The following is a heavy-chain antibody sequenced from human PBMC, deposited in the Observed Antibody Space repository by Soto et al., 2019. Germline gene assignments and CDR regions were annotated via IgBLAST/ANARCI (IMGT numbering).Heavy chain of an antibody. Sequence: QVQLVESGGGLVKPGGSLRLSCAASGFSFSDYYMNWIRQAPGKGLEWLSYISSTATYTNYADSVRGRFTISRDSAKNSLYLDMNGLRVEDTAVYLCARARLVVEGRFDCWGLGSLVTVSS. CDR2: ISSTATYT. CDR1: GFSFSDYY. CDR3: ARARLVVEGRFDC. V-gene: IGHV3-11*05. D-gene: IGHD3-22*01. J-gene: IGHJ4*02.